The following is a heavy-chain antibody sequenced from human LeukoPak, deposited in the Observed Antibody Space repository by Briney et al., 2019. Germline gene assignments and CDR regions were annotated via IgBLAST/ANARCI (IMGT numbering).Heavy chain of an antibody. CDR1: GGSISSSSYY. J-gene: IGHJ3*02. D-gene: IGHD6-6*01. CDR2: IYYSGST. V-gene: IGHV4-39*01. Sequence: PSETLSLTCTVSGGSISSSSYYWGWIRQPPGKGLEWIGSIYYSGSTYYNPSFKSRVTISVDTSKNQFSLKLSSVTAADTAVYYCARRGRVEYSSSSYAFDIWGQGTMVTVSS. CDR3: ARRGRVEYSSSSYAFDI.